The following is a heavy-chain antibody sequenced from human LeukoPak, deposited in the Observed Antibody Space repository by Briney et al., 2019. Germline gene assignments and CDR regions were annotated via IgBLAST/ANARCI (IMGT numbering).Heavy chain of an antibody. Sequence: ASVKVSCKASGYTFTGYYMHWVRQAPGQGLEWMGWINPNSGGTNYAQKFQGRVTMTRDTSISTAYMELSSLRSEHTAVYYCARDARHRYCSSTSSYRGWLDPWGQGTLVTVSS. CDR1: GYTFTGYY. D-gene: IGHD2-2*01. CDR2: INPNSGGT. CDR3: ARDARHRYCSSTSSYRGWLDP. J-gene: IGHJ5*02. V-gene: IGHV1-2*02.